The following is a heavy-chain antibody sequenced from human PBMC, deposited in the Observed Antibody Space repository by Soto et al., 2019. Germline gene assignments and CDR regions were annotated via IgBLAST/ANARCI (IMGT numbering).Heavy chain of an antibody. CDR1: GGSISSYY. J-gene: IGHJ4*02. V-gene: IGHV4-59*01. D-gene: IGHD6-13*01. CDR3: ARGASGAEAGKPDFDY. Sequence: SETLSLTCTVSGGSISSYYWSWIRQPPGKGLEWIGYIYYSGSTNYNPSLKSRVTISVDTSKNQFSLKLSSVTAADTAVYYCARGASGAEAGKPDFDYWGQGTLVTVSS. CDR2: IYYSGST.